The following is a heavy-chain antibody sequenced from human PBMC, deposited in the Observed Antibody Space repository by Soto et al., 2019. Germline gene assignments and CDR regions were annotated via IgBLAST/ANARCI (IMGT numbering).Heavy chain of an antibody. V-gene: IGHV3-23*01. D-gene: IGHD4-17*01. CDR1: GFTFSSYA. CDR2: ISGSGGGT. Sequence: EVQLLESGGGLVQPGGSLRLSCAASGFTFSSYAMSWVRQDPGKWLEWVSAISGSGGGTYYADSVKGRFTIARDNSKNTLYLEMNGLRVEVTAVYYCAKCMTRVTTFPFDIWGQGTMVTVSS. J-gene: IGHJ3*02. CDR3: AKCMTRVTTFPFDI.